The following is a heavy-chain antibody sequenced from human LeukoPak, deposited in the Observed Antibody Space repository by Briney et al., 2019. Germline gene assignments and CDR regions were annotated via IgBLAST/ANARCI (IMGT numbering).Heavy chain of an antibody. J-gene: IGHJ5*02. V-gene: IGHV3-7*01. CDR2: IMKDGNEK. Sequence: GGSLRLSCAASGFTFSDYWMNWICQAPGKGLEWVARIMKDGNEKYYVESIKGRFTISRDNAKNALYQQMNGLRAEDTGVYYCARGHLDPWGQGTLVTVSS. CDR3: ARGHLDP. CDR1: GFTFSDYW.